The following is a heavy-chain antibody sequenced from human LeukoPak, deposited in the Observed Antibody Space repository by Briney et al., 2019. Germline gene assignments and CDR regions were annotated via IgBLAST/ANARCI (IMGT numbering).Heavy chain of an antibody. Sequence: GASVKVSCKASGYTFTGYYMHWVRQAPGQGLEWMGWINPNSGGTNYAQKFQGRVTMTRDTSISTAYMELSRLRSDDTAVYYCARPNFWSGYYQDYWGQGTLVTVSS. J-gene: IGHJ4*02. CDR1: GYTFTGYY. D-gene: IGHD3-3*01. CDR2: INPNSGGT. CDR3: ARPNFWSGYYQDY. V-gene: IGHV1-2*02.